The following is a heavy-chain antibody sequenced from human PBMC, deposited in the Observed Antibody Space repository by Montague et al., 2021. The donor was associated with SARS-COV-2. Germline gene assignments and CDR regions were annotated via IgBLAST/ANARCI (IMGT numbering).Heavy chain of an antibody. Sequence: SETLSLTCAVYGGSFSGYYWSWIRQPSGKGLVRIGEINHSGSKTYNTSFKSRVTISVDTSKNQFSLKLSSVTAADTAVYYCASLTLGYCRSTSCYSDWFDPWGQRTLVTVSS. J-gene: IGHJ5*02. CDR3: ASLTLGYCRSTSCYSDWFDP. CDR2: INHSGSK. V-gene: IGHV4-34*01. D-gene: IGHD2-2*02. CDR1: GGSFSGYY.